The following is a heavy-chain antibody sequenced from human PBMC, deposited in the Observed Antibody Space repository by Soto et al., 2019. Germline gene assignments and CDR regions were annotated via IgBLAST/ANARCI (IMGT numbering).Heavy chain of an antibody. Sequence: ASVKVSCKASGYTFTSYGISWVRQAPGQGLDWMGWISAYNGNTNYAQKLQGRVTMTTDTSTSTAYMELRSLRSDDTAVYYCARSPTYYYDSSGLLSAFDIWGQGTMVTVSS. J-gene: IGHJ3*02. CDR2: ISAYNGNT. CDR3: ARSPTYYYDSSGLLSAFDI. V-gene: IGHV1-18*01. CDR1: GYTFTSYG. D-gene: IGHD3-22*01.